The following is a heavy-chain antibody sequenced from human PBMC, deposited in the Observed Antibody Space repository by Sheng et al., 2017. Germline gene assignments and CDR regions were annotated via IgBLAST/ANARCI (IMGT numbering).Heavy chain of an antibody. V-gene: IGHV3-23*01. CDR2: ISGSGGRT. CDR1: GFTFSSYA. J-gene: IGHJ4*02. D-gene: IGHD3-9*01. CDR3: AKGVGTNDILTGYGS. Sequence: EVQLLESGGGLVQPGGSLRLSCAASGFTFSSYAMSWVRQAPGKGLEWVSTISGSGGRTNYADSVKGRFTISRDNSKNTLYLQMNSLRAEDTAGYYCAKGVGTNDILTGYGSWGQGTLVTVSS.